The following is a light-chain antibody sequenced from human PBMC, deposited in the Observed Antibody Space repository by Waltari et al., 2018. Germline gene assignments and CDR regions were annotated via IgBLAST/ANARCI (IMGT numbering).Light chain of an antibody. V-gene: IGKV1-8*01. CDR2: AAS. CDR1: QGISSY. Sequence: AIRMTQSPSSLSASTGDRVTINCRASQGISSYLAWYQQKPGKAPKLLIYAASTLQSGVPSRFSGSVSGTDFTLTISCLQSEDFATYYCQQYYSYPYTFGQGTKLEIK. CDR3: QQYYSYPYT. J-gene: IGKJ2*01.